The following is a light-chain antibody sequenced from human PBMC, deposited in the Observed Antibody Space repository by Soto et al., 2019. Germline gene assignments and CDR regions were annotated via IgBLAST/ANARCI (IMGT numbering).Light chain of an antibody. CDR1: QSVSSSY. J-gene: IGKJ1*01. CDR3: QQYGSAPQT. CDR2: GAS. Sequence: EIVLPQSPGTLSLSPGERATLSCRASQSVSSSYLAWYQQKPGQAHRLLIYGASSRATGIPDRFSGSGSGTDFTLTISRLEPEEFAVYYCQQYGSAPQTVGRGTKVEIK. V-gene: IGKV3-20*01.